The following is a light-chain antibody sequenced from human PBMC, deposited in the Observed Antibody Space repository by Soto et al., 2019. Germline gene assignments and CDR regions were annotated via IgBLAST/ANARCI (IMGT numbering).Light chain of an antibody. V-gene: IGKV3-15*01. J-gene: IGKJ5*01. Sequence: IVLTKSPATLSLSPGERVTLSCRASQSVTRKLAWYQQTPGQAPRLLIYGASIRATGIPARFSGSGSGTEFILTISSRQSEDFAVYYCQQYNDWPSITFGQGTRLEIK. CDR2: GAS. CDR1: QSVTRK. CDR3: QQYNDWPSIT.